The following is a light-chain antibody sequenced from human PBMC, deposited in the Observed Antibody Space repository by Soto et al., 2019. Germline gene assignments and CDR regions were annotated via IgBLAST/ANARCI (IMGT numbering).Light chain of an antibody. J-gene: IGLJ1*01. Sequence: QSALTQPASVSGSPGQSITFSCTGTSSDVGAYNYVSWYQQHPGKAPKLIIFEVSDRPSGVSNRFSGSKSGNTASLTISGLQVEDEADYYCTSYATSSPYVFGTGTKLTVL. CDR1: SSDVGAYNY. CDR3: TSYATSSPYV. CDR2: EVS. V-gene: IGLV2-14*03.